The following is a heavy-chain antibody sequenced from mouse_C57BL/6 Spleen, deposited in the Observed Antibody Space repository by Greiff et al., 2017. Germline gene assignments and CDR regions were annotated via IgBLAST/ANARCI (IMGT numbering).Heavy chain of an antibody. CDR2: INPNNGGT. CDR1: GYTFTDYY. J-gene: IGHJ2*01. CDR3: AREGGYTVVARVYYFDY. V-gene: IGHV1-26*01. D-gene: IGHD1-1*01. Sequence: EVQLQQSGPELVKPGASVKISCKASGYTFTDYYMNWVKQSHGKSLEWIGDINPNNGGTSYNQKFKGKATLTVDKSSSTAYMELRSLTSEDSAVYYCAREGGYTVVARVYYFDYWGQGTTLTVSS.